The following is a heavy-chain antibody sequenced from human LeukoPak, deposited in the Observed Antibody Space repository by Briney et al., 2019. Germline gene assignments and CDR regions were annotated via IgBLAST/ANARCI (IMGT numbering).Heavy chain of an antibody. V-gene: IGHV1-46*01. J-gene: IGHJ5*02. CDR2: INPRGGST. D-gene: IGHD2-15*01. CDR1: GYTFTTYY. CDR3: ARNRQPEGYCSGGSCYSWFDP. Sequence: ASVKVSCKASGYTFTTYYMHWMRQAPGQGPEWMGIINPRGGSTDYAQKLQGRVTMTTDTSTSTAYMELRSLRSDDTAVYYCARNRQPEGYCSGGSCYSWFDPWGQGTLVTVSS.